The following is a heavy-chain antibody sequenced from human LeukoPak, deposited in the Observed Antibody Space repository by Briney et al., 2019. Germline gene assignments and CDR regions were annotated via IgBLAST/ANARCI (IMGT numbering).Heavy chain of an antibody. Sequence: PGGSLRLSCAASGFTFSSYWMSWVRQAPGRGLEWVANIKQDGSEKYSVDSVKGRFTIPRDNAKNSLYLEMNSLRAEDTAVYYCARDKESLDAFDIWGQGTVVTVSS. D-gene: IGHD5-24*01. V-gene: IGHV3-7*05. J-gene: IGHJ3*02. CDR3: ARDKESLDAFDI. CDR2: IKQDGSEK. CDR1: GFTFSSYW.